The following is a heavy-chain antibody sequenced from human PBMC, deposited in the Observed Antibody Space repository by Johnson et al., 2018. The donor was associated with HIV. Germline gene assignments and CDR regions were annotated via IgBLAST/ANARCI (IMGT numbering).Heavy chain of an antibody. CDR2: VSYDGSNQ. D-gene: IGHD1-1*01. J-gene: IGHJ3*02. CDR3: ARDFPGGTDAFDI. CDR1: GFTFSAYA. V-gene: IGHV3-30*04. Sequence: VQLVESGGGVVHPEWSLRLSCAASGFTFSAYAMYWVRQAPGKGLEWVAVVSYDGSNQYYADSVRGRFTISRDHAKNSLYLQMNSLRVEDTAVYYCARDFPGGTDAFDIWGQGTMVTVSS.